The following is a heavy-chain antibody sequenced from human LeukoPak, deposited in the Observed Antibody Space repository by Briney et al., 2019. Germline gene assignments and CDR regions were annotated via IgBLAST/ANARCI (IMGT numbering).Heavy chain of an antibody. CDR1: GYSFTTYW. CDR2: IYPGESTT. D-gene: IGHD2-21*02. Sequence: GESLKISCKASGYSFTTYWIGCVRQMPGKSLEWMGIIYPGESTTRYSPFCQGQVTISDDKSINTAYLKWQNLKASESAMYYCARGNNANCCDWFDPWGQGTLVTVSS. V-gene: IGHV5-51*01. CDR3: ARGNNANCCDWFDP. J-gene: IGHJ5*02.